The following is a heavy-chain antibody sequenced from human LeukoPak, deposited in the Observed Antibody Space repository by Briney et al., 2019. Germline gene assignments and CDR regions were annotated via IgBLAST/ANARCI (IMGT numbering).Heavy chain of an antibody. V-gene: IGHV1-2*02. CDR1: GYTFTVQF. CDR2: INPNSGGT. Sequence: ASVKVSCKASGYTFTVQFLHWVREAPGQGLEWMGWINPNSGGTNCAQKFQGRVTLTTDTSISTAYMELSGLGSDDTALYYCARVREGYTSAHLLFEHWRQGTLVTVSS. CDR3: ARVREGYTSAHLLFEH. D-gene: IGHD5-18*01. J-gene: IGHJ4*02.